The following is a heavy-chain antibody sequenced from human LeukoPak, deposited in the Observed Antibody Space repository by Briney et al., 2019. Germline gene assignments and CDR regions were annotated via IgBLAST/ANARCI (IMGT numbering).Heavy chain of an antibody. CDR3: AKGRYSLYD. V-gene: IGHV3-23*01. Sequence: GGSLRLSCAASGFAFSSFVINWVRQAPGKGLEWVSSISAGGGATSYADSVKGRFTISRDNSKNTLYLQMNSLRAEDTAVYYCAKGRYSLYDWGQGTLVTVPS. CDR2: ISAGGGAT. D-gene: IGHD3-9*01. CDR1: GFAFSSFV. J-gene: IGHJ4*02.